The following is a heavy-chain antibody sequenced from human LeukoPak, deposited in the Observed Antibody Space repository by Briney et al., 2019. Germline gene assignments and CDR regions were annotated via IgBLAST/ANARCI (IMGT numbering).Heavy chain of an antibody. CDR3: ARDGYGGAAFDYYYYMDV. D-gene: IGHD5-18*01. CDR1: GFTFSSYE. CDR2: ISSSGSTI. Sequence: GGSLRLSCAASGFTFSSYEMNWVRQAPGKGLEWVSYISSSGSTIYYADSVKGRFTIYRDNAKNSLYLQMNSLRAEDTAVYYCARDGYGGAAFDYYYYMDVWGKGTTVTVSS. J-gene: IGHJ6*03. V-gene: IGHV3-48*03.